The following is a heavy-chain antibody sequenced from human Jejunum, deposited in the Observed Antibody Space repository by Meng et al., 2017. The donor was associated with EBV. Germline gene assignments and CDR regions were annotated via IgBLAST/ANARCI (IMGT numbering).Heavy chain of an antibody. D-gene: IGHD2-8*02. CDR3: ASPPGGGTGGY. Sequence: QGQVVGAGGGLVKPGGALRLSCEVSGFAFSDYSMSWMRQAPGKGLEWVSSISSGGTTIYYADAVKGRFTISRDNGKNSLYLEMNSLRADDTAMYYCASPPGGGTGGYWGQGTLVTVSS. J-gene: IGHJ4*02. CDR1: GFAFSDYS. V-gene: IGHV3-11*01. CDR2: ISSGGTTI.